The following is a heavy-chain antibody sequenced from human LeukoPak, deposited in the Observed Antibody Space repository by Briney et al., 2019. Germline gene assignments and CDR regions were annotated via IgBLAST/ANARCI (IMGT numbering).Heavy chain of an antibody. Sequence: SETLSLTCAVSGGSISSSNWWSWVRQPPGKGLEWIGYIYYSGSTNYNPSLKSRVTISVDTSKNQFSLKLSSVTAADTAVYYCARDLDYTTAFDIWGQGTMVTVSS. CDR2: IYYSGST. V-gene: IGHV4-4*02. CDR3: ARDLDYTTAFDI. CDR1: GGSISSSNW. J-gene: IGHJ3*02. D-gene: IGHD4-11*01.